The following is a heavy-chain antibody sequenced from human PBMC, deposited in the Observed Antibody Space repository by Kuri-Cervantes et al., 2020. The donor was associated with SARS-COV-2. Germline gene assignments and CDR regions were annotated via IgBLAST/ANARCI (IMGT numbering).Heavy chain of an antibody. CDR3: ARPVFVDAFDI. V-gene: IGHV3-21*05. Sequence: GESLKISCAASEFTFSSYDMTWVRQAPGKGLEWVSYISSDSSHTNNAESVKGRFTISRDNAKNSLYLQMNSLRAEDTAVYYCARPVFVDAFDIWGQGTMVTVSS. CDR1: EFTFSSYD. D-gene: IGHD2-21*01. CDR2: ISSDSSHT. J-gene: IGHJ3*02.